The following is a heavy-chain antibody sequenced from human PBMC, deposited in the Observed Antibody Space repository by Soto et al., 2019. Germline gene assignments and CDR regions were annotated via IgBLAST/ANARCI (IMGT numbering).Heavy chain of an antibody. Sequence: GGSLRLSCAASGFTFSSYGMHWVRQAPGKGLEWVAVIWYDGSNKYYADSVKGRFTISRDNSKNTLYLQMNSLRAEDTAVYYCARDRLGKELDYWGQGTLVTVSS. CDR2: IWYDGSNK. V-gene: IGHV3-33*01. J-gene: IGHJ4*02. CDR3: ARDRLGKELDY. CDR1: GFTFSSYG. D-gene: IGHD3-16*01.